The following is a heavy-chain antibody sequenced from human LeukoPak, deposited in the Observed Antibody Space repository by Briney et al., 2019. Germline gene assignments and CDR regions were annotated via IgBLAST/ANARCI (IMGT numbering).Heavy chain of an antibody. CDR3: AKAYYYDSSGFWFDP. D-gene: IGHD3-22*01. V-gene: IGHV3-9*01. CDR2: ISWNSGSI. Sequence: PGRSLRLSCAASGFTFYDYAMRWVRQAPGKGLEWGSGISWNSGSIGYADSVKGRFTLSRDNAKNSLYLQMNSPGAEDTALYYCAKAYYYDSSGFWFDPWGQGTLVTVSS. CDR1: GFTFYDYA. J-gene: IGHJ5*02.